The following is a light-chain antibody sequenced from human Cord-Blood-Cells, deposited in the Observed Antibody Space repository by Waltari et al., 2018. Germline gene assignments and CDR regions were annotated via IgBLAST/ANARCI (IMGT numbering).Light chain of an antibody. J-gene: IGKJ2*01. CDR2: GAS. CDR3: QQYNNWPPYT. V-gene: IGKV3-15*01. CDR1: QSVSSN. Sequence: EIVMTQSPATLSVSPGERATLSCRASQSVSSNLAWYQQKPGQPPRLLLDGASTRATGIPARFSGSGSGTEFTLTISSLQSEDFAVYYCQQYNNWPPYTFGQGTKLEIK.